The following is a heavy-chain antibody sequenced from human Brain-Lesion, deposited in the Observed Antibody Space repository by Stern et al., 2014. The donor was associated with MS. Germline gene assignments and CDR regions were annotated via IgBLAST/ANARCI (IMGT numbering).Heavy chain of an antibody. J-gene: IGHJ6*02. CDR3: ARGRVVPGFQYYATDV. D-gene: IGHD2-2*01. V-gene: IGHV4-61*02. Sequence: QVQLHQSGPGLVKPSQTLSLSCTVSGGSISSGGYYWSWIRQPAGKGLEWIGRIFNSGSTSYNPSLKGRVTISIDPSKNQFSLRLTSMTAADTAVYYCARGRVVPGFQYYATDVWGQGTTVIVSS. CDR2: IFNSGST. CDR1: GGSISSGGYY.